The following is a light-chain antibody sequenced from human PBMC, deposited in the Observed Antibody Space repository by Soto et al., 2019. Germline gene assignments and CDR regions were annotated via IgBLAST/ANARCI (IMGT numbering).Light chain of an antibody. CDR3: AAYDDSLDGQV. V-gene: IGLV1-44*01. CDR1: SSNIGSNS. Sequence: QSVLTQIHSVSGTPGQGVTISCSGGSSNIGSNSVHWYQQLPGSAPKLLIYNINERPSGVPDRFSGSKSGTSASLAISGLQSEDEADYYCAAYDDSLDGQVFGTGTKLTVL. J-gene: IGLJ1*01. CDR2: NIN.